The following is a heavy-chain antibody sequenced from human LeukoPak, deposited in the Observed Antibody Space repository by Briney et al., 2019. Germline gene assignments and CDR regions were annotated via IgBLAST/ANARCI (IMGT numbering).Heavy chain of an antibody. D-gene: IGHD5-18*01. CDR1: GFTFSSYS. Sequence: PGGSLRLSCAASGFTFSSYSMNWVRQAPGKGLEWVSSISSSSSYIYYADSVKGRFTISRDNAKNSLYLQMNSLRAEDTAVYYCARVVRSYGSLFDYWGQGTLVTVSS. V-gene: IGHV3-21*01. J-gene: IGHJ4*02. CDR3: ARVVRSYGSLFDY. CDR2: ISSSSSYI.